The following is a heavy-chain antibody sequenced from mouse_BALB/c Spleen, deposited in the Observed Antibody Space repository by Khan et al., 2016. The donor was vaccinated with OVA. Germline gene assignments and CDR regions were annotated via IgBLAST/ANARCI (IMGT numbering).Heavy chain of an antibody. CDR3: ARRTTGYTMDS. CDR2: INPRSGYT. J-gene: IGHJ4*01. Sequence: QVQLKESGAELARPGASVRMSCKASGYTFTSNTMHWIKQRPGQGLEWIGYINPRSGYTNYNQNFKDKATLTADKSSSTACMQLSSLTSEDSAVYYCARRTTGYTMDSWGQGTSVTVSS. D-gene: IGHD2-14*01. V-gene: IGHV1-4*01. CDR1: GYTFTSNT.